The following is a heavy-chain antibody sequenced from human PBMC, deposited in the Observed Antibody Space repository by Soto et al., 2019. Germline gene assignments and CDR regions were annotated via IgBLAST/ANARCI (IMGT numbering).Heavy chain of an antibody. CDR1: GFTFSIYS. Sequence: PGGSLRLSCAASGFTFSIYSLNWVRQAPGKGLEWVSHISTSSSTVCYADSVKGRFTISRDNAKNTLYLQMNSLKTEDTAVYYCTTDPVTMIVVVPSSGWGQGTLVTVSS. CDR2: ISTSSSTV. V-gene: IGHV3-48*01. J-gene: IGHJ4*02. CDR3: TTDPVTMIVVVPSSG. D-gene: IGHD3-22*01.